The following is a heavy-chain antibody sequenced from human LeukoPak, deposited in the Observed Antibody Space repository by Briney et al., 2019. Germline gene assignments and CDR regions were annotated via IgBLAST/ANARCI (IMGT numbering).Heavy chain of an antibody. CDR2: IWYEGSNK. CDR1: GFTFSSYG. D-gene: IGHD3-3*01. J-gene: IGHJ6*04. Sequence: TGGSLRLSCAASGFTFSSYGMLWLRQAPGKGLEGVAVIWYEGSNKYYADSVKGRFTISRDNSKNTLYLQMNSLRAEDTAVYYCAKDLPQITIFGVVISPGVTGMDVWGKGTTVTVSS. CDR3: AKDLPQITIFGVVISPGVTGMDV. V-gene: IGHV3-33*06.